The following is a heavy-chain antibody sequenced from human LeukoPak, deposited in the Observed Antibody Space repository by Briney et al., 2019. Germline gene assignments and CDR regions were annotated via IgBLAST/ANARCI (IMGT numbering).Heavy chain of an antibody. CDR1: GFTFSSYG. D-gene: IGHD3-3*01. CDR2: IPYDGSNK. CDR3: AKDGEYYDFWSGYYTSKGYGMDV. V-gene: IGHV3-30*18. J-gene: IGHJ6*02. Sequence: GRSLRLSCAASGFTFSSYGMHWVRQAPGKGLEWVAVIPYDGSNKYYADSVKGRFTISRDNSKNTLYLQMNSLRAEDTAVYYCAKDGEYYDFWSGYYTSKGYGMDVWGQGTTVTVSS.